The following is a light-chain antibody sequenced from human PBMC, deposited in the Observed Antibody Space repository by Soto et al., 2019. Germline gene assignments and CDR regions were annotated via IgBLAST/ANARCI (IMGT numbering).Light chain of an antibody. CDR1: QGITNS. Sequence: IQITQSPSFLSASVGDRVTITCQASQGITNSLNWYQHKPGRAPRLLIFGASNLQTGVPSRFTGSGSGTYFSFTISSLQHEDIATYYCQQYDNLLLTFGGGTRVEL. V-gene: IGKV1-33*01. CDR3: QQYDNLLLT. CDR2: GAS. J-gene: IGKJ4*01.